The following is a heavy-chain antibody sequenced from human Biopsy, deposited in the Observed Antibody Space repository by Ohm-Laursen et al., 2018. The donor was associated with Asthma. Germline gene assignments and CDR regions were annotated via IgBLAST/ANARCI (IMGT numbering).Heavy chain of an antibody. D-gene: IGHD3-3*02. CDR3: ARTFHFWSPYHAEHYQL. V-gene: IGHV3-7*01. J-gene: IGHJ1*01. CDR1: GFTFSSYW. Sequence: FLRLSCTASGFTFSSYWMSWVRQAPGKGLEWVANIKKDGSEKYYVDSVKGRFTISRDNAKNSLYLHMNSLRAEDTAVYYCARTFHFWSPYHAEHYQLWGQGTLVTVSS. CDR2: IKKDGSEK.